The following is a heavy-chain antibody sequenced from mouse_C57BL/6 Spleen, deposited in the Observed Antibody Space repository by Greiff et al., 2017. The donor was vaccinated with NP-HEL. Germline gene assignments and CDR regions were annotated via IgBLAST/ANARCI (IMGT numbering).Heavy chain of an antibody. Sequence: DVQLQESGPELVKPGASVKISCKASGYSFTGYYMNWVKQSPEKSLEWIGEINPSTGGTTYNQKFKAKATLTVDKSSSTAYMQLKSLTSEDSAVYYCARSGDEDYFDYWGQGTTLTVSS. V-gene: IGHV1-42*01. J-gene: IGHJ2*01. CDR1: GYSFTGYY. D-gene: IGHD3-3*01. CDR2: INPSTGGT. CDR3: ARSGDEDYFDY.